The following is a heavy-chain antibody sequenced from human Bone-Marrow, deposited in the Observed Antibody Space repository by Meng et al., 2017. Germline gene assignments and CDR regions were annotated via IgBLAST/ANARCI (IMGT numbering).Heavy chain of an antibody. CDR1: GYTFTGYY. CDR2: INPNSGST. Sequence: ASVKVSCKASGYTFTGYYMHWVRQAPGQGLEWMGWINPNSGSTNYAQKFQGRVTMTRDTSISTAYMELSRLRSDDTAVYYCARGLGYCSITTCNNLFDSWGQGTLVTVSS. V-gene: IGHV1-2*02. CDR3: ARGLGYCSITTCNNLFDS. J-gene: IGHJ5*01. D-gene: IGHD2-2*01.